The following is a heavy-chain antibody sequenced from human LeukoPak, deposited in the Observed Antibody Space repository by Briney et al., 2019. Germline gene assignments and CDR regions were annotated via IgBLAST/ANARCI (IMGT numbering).Heavy chain of an antibody. CDR2: INWNGGST. CDR3: ARNARWGDYYYFDY. V-gene: IGHV3-20*04. D-gene: IGHD3-10*01. Sequence: PGGSLRLSCAASGFTFDDYGVSWVRQAPGKGLEWVSGINWNGGSTGYADSVKGRFTISRDNAKNSLYLQMNSLRAEDTALYYCARNARWGDYYYFDYWGQGTLVTVSS. CDR1: GFTFDDYG. J-gene: IGHJ4*02.